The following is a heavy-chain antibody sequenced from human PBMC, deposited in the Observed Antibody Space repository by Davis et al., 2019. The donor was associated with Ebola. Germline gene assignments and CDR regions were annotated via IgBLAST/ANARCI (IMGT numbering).Heavy chain of an antibody. CDR2: ISGSGGST. V-gene: IGHV3-23*01. D-gene: IGHD3-10*01. J-gene: IGHJ4*02. CDR3: AKGTVQGSFDY. CDR1: GFTFSTYA. Sequence: GESLKISCAASGFTFSTYAMSWVRQAPGKGLEWVSAISGSGGSTYYADSVKGRFTISRDNSKNTLYLQMNSLRAEDTVVYYCAKGTVQGSFDYWGQGTLVTVSS.